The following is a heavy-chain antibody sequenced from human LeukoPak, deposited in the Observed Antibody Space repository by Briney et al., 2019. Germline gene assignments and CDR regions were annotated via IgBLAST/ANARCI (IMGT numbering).Heavy chain of an antibody. D-gene: IGHD6-6*01. J-gene: IGHJ4*02. Sequence: GESLKISCKGSGYSFTNYWVGWARQMPGKGLEWMGIIYPGDSDTRYSPSFQGQVTISADNSITTAYLQWSSLKASDTAMYYCARSAAARRGLYFDYWGQGTLVTISS. V-gene: IGHV5-51*01. CDR1: GYSFTNYW. CDR3: ARSAAARRGLYFDY. CDR2: IYPGDSDT.